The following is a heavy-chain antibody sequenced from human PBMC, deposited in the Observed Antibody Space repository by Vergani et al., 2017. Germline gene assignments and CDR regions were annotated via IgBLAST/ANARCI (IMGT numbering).Heavy chain of an antibody. V-gene: IGHV3-23*01. CDR2: ISGSGGST. CDR1: GFTFSSYA. D-gene: IGHD3-10*01. CDR3: AKADYYGSGSYYYYYYYMDV. Sequence: EVQLLESGGGLVQPGGSLRLSCAASGFTFSSYAMSWVRQAPGKGLEWVSAISGSGGSTYYADSVKGRFTISRDNSKNTLYLQMNSLRAEDTAVYYCAKADYYGSGSYYYYYYYMDVWGKGTTVTVSS. J-gene: IGHJ6*03.